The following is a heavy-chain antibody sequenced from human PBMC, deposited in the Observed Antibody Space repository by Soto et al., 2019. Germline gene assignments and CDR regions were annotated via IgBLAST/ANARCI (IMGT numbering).Heavy chain of an antibody. CDR1: GFTFRNYG. V-gene: IGHV3-30*03. CDR3: ARDLRTAAVYYFDS. Sequence: VGSLRLSCAASGFTFRNYGMNWVRQAPGKGLEWVAVISRDGRDKHYADSVKGRFTISRDNSKTSLNLQMDSLRTEDTAVYYCARDLRTAAVYYFDSWGQGTQVTVSS. D-gene: IGHD6-13*01. CDR2: ISRDGRDK. J-gene: IGHJ4*02.